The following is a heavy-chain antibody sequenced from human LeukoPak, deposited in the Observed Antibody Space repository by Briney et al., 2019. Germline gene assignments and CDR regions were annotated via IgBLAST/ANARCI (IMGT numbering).Heavy chain of an antibody. D-gene: IGHD2-15*01. CDR2: MNPNSGNT. CDR1: GYTFTSYD. Sequence: EASVKVSCKASGYTFTSYDINWVRQATGQGLEWMGWMNPNSGNTGHAQKFQGRVTMTRNTSISTAYMELSSLRSEDTAVYYCARAIGYCSGGSCHGGYWFDPWGQGTLVAVSS. J-gene: IGHJ5*02. CDR3: ARAIGYCSGGSCHGGYWFDP. V-gene: IGHV1-8*01.